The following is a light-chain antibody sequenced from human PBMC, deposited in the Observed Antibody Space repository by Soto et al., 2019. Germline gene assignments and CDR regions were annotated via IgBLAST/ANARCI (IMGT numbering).Light chain of an antibody. Sequence: QSALTQPASVSGSPGQSITISCTGTDSDVGGYNYVSWYQQYPGKAPKMMIYDVTYRPSGISNRFSGSKSGNTASLTISGLQADDEADYYCSSYAGNSTLVFGSGTKVTVL. V-gene: IGLV2-14*03. CDR1: DSDVGGYNY. CDR2: DVT. J-gene: IGLJ1*01. CDR3: SSYAGNSTLV.